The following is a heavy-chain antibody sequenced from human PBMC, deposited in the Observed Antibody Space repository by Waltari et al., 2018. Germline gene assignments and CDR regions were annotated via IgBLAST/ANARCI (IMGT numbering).Heavy chain of an antibody. V-gene: IGHV1-69*01. CDR3: ARELRFLEWLNQFDY. CDR2: IIPIFGTA. J-gene: IGHJ4*02. D-gene: IGHD3-3*01. CDR1: GGTFSSYA. Sequence: QVQLVQSGAEVKKPGSSVKVSCKASGGTFSSYAISWVRQAPGQGLEGMGGIIPIFGTANYAQKFQGRVTITADESTSTAYMELSSLRSEDTAVYYCARELRFLEWLNQFDYWGQGTLVTVSS.